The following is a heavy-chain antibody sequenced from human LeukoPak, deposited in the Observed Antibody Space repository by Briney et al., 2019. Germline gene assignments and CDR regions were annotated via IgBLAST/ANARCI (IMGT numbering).Heavy chain of an antibody. Sequence: PGGSLRLSCAASGFTFSSYAMSWVRQAPGKGLEWVSVISGSGGRTYYADSVKGRFTISRDNSKNTLYVRMNSLRAEDTAVHYCAKDLLAATIDYYFDYWGQGTLVTVSS. CDR3: AKDLLAATIDYYFDY. D-gene: IGHD5-12*01. CDR1: GFTFSSYA. V-gene: IGHV3-23*01. CDR2: ISGSGGRT. J-gene: IGHJ4*02.